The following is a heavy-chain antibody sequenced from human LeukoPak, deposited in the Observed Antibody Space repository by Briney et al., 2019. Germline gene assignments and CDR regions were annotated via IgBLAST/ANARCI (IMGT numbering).Heavy chain of an antibody. CDR3: ARDGTIPSGFDY. V-gene: IGHV3-30*03. D-gene: IGHD2-8*01. CDR1: GFTFSSYG. Sequence: GGSLRLSCAASGFTFSSYGMHWVRQAPGKGLEWVAVISYDGSNKYYADSVKGRFTISRDNSKNTLYLQMNSLRAEDTAVYYCARDGTIPSGFDYWGQGTLVTVSS. CDR2: ISYDGSNK. J-gene: IGHJ4*02.